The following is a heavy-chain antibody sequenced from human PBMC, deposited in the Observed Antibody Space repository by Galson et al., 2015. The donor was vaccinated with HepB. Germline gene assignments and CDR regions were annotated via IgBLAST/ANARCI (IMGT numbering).Heavy chain of an antibody. J-gene: IGHJ3*02. CDR2: VNPNGGGT. V-gene: IGHV1-2*02. CDR1: GYTFIGYY. D-gene: IGHD6-13*01. CDR3: ASSTWGNDASDI. Sequence: SVKVSCKASGYTFIGYYIHWMRQAPGQGLEWIGWVNPNGGGTNYAQKFQGRVAMTGDMSLSTAYMVLNSLTSDDTAVYYCASSTWGNDASDIWGQGTMVTVSS.